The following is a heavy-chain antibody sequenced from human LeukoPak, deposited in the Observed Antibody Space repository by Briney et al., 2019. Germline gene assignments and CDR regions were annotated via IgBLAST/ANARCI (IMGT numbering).Heavy chain of an antibody. CDR1: GGSISSYY. J-gene: IGHJ4*02. Sequence: LETLSLTCTVSGGSISSYYWSWIRQPPGKGLEWIGYIYYSGSTNYNPSLKSRVTISVDTSKNQFSLKLSSVTAADTAVYYCARDAGEGFDYWGQGTLVTVSS. CDR2: IYYSGST. V-gene: IGHV4-59*01. CDR3: ARDAGEGFDY.